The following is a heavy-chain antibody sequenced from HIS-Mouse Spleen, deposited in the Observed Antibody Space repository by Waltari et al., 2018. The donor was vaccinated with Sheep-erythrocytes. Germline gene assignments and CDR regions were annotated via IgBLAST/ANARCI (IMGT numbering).Heavy chain of an antibody. CDR1: GFTFSSYS. D-gene: IGHD6-6*01. CDR2: ISSSSSYI. CDR3: ARDSTSDAFDI. J-gene: IGHJ3*02. V-gene: IGHV3-21*01. Sequence: EVQLVESGGGLVKPGGSLRLSCAASGFTFSSYSMNWVRQAPGKGLEWVSSISSSSSYIYYADSVKGRLTISRENAKNSLYLQMNSLRAEDTAVYYCARDSTSDAFDIWGQGTMVTVSS.